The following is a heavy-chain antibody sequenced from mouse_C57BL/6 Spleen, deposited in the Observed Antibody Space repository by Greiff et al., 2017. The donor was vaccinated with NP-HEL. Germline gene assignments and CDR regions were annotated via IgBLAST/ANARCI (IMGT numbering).Heavy chain of an antibody. D-gene: IGHD2-3*01. Sequence: EVQLQQSGPELVKPGASVKIPCKASGYTFTDYNMDWVKQSHGKSLEWIGDINPNNGGTIYNQKFKGKATLTVDKSSSTAYMELRSLTSEDTAVYDCARWDGYYDFDYWGQGTTLTVSS. CDR1: GYTFTDYN. J-gene: IGHJ2*01. CDR3: ARWDGYYDFDY. V-gene: IGHV1-18*01. CDR2: INPNNGGT.